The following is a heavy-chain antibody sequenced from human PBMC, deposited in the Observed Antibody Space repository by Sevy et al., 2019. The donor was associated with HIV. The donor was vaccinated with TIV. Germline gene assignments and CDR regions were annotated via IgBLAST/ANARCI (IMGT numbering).Heavy chain of an antibody. CDR1: GFTFTSYW. Sequence: GGSLRLSCEASGFTFTSYWMAWVRQAPGKGLEWVASISLDGIEKYYVDSVKGRFTISRENDKKSLFLQLNSLRGDDTAVYYCAKVTGRYVADHWGQGARVTVSS. V-gene: IGHV3-7*03. CDR3: AKVTGRYVADH. D-gene: IGHD5-12*01. CDR2: ISLDGIEK. J-gene: IGHJ5*02.